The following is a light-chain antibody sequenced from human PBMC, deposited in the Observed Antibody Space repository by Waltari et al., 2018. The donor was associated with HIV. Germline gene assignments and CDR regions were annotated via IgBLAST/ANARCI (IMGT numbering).Light chain of an antibody. CDR1: SRDVGAYNY. V-gene: IGLV2-14*03. CDR2: DVT. J-gene: IGLJ1*01. CDR3: TSYASGSTPCV. Sequence: HSALTQPASLSGSPGQSITISCTGTSRDVGAYNYVSWYQQHPAKAPKLIIYDVTKRPSGVPNRFSGSKSGNTASLTISGLRAEDEADYYCTSYASGSTPCVFGTGTKVTVL.